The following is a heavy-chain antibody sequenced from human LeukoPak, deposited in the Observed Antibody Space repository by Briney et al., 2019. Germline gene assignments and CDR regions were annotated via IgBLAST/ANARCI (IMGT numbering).Heavy chain of an antibody. CDR1: EFTFNNYA. J-gene: IGHJ2*01. V-gene: IGHV3-23*01. CDR2: VSGRGRST. CDR3: AKDQTNWYFDL. D-gene: IGHD1-1*01. Sequence: GGSLRLSCAAPEFTFNNYAMSWVRQAPGKGLEWVSAVSGRGRSTYYADSVKGRFTISRDSSKSTLYLQMNSLRAEDTAIYYCAKDQTNWYFDLWGRGTLVTVSS.